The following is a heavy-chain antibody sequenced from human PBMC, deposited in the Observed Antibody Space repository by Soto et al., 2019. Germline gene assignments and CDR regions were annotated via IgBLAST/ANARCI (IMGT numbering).Heavy chain of an antibody. CDR2: IHNSGST. CDR3: ATTGVVGASGAFDI. V-gene: IGHV4-61*01. Sequence: PSETLSLTCTVSGGSVSSGSYYWSWIRQPPGKGLEWIGYIHNSGSTKYNPSLKSRVTMSLDTSKNQFSLKLGSVTAADAAVYYCATTGVVGASGAFDIWGQGTMVTVSS. CDR1: GGSVSSGSYY. D-gene: IGHD1-26*01. J-gene: IGHJ3*02.